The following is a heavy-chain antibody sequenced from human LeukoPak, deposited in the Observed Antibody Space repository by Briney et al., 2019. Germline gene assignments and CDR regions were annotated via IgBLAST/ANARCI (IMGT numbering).Heavy chain of an antibody. CDR2: ISSSSTYI. CDR3: ARAHSNYLYYYYYGMDV. V-gene: IGHV3-21*01. CDR1: GFTFSSYT. J-gene: IGHJ6*02. D-gene: IGHD4-11*01. Sequence: PGGSLRLSCAASGFTFSSYTMNWVRQAPGKGLEWVSSISSSSTYIYYADSVKGRFTVSRDNAKNSLYLQMNSLGAEDAAVYYCARAHSNYLYYYYYGMDVWGQGTTVTVSS.